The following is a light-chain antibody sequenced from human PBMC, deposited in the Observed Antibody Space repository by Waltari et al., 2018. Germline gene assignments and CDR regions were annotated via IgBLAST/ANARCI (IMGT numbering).Light chain of an antibody. V-gene: IGKV3-20*01. CDR3: QHYVRTWA. CDR1: QSVGSNY. J-gene: IGKJ1*01. CDR2: GAS. Sequence: EIVLTQSPGTLSLSPGESATLSCRASQSVGSNYLAWYQQSTGQAPRLLIYGASSRATGIPYRFSGSGSGTDFTLSISRLEPEDFAVYYCQHYVRTWAFGQGTKVEIK.